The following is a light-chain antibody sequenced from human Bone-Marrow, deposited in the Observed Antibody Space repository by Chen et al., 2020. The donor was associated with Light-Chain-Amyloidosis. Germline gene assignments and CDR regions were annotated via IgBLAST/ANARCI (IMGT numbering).Light chain of an antibody. CDR3: QQYGTSPLT. Sequence: EIVLTQSPGTLSLSPGEGANLSCRASQTISSNYLTWYQQKFGQAPRLIIYGSSSRATGIPDRFTGSGSGTDFTLTINRLEPEDFAMYYCQQYGTSPLTFGGGTKVEI. CDR2: GSS. J-gene: IGKJ4*01. V-gene: IGKV3-20*01. CDR1: QTISSNY.